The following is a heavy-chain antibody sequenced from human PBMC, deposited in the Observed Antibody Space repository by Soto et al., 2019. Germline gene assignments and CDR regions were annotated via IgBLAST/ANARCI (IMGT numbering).Heavy chain of an antibody. CDR2: IYYSGST. V-gene: IGHV4-39*01. CDR3: ARHEYVYGDYRDDY. CDR1: GGSIGSSSYY. J-gene: IGHJ4*02. Sequence: SETLSLTCTVSGGSIGSSSYYWGWIRQPPGKGLEWIGSIYYSGSTYYNPSLKSRVTISVDTSKNQFSLKLSSVTAADTAVYYCARHEYVYGDYRDDYWGQGTLVTVSS. D-gene: IGHD4-17*01.